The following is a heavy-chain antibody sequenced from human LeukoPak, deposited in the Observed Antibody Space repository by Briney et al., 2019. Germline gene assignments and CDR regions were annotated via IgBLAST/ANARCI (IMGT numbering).Heavy chain of an antibody. CDR1: GYTFTEYY. Sequence: ASVKVSCKASGYTFTEYYIHWVRQAPGQGLEWMGWINPNSGGTNYAHKFLGRVIMTRDTSISTAYMDLSGLRSDDTAVYFCARGTGAGGRGRLDSWGQGTLVTVSS. J-gene: IGHJ4*02. CDR2: INPNSGGT. D-gene: IGHD6-13*01. CDR3: ARGTGAGGRGRLDS. V-gene: IGHV1-2*07.